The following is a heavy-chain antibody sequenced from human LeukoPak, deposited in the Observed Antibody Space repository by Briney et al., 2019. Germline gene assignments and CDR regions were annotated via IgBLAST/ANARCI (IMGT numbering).Heavy chain of an antibody. CDR1: GFTFSRYW. J-gene: IGHJ3*02. D-gene: IGHD5-24*01. CDR3: ARDADLGATITGAFDI. CDR2: IKQDGSEK. Sequence: GGSLRLSCAASGFTFSRYWMSWIRQAPGEGLEWVASIKQDGSEKYYVDSVKGRFTISRDNSKNSMYLQMNSLRAEETALYFCARDADLGATITGAFDIWGQGTMLTVSS. V-gene: IGHV3-7*01.